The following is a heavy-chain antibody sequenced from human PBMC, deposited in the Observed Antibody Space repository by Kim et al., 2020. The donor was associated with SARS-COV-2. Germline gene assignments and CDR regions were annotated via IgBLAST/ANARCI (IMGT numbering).Heavy chain of an antibody. CDR2: IYYSGST. V-gene: IGHV4-59*08. CDR1: GGSISSYY. Sequence: SETLSLTCTVSGGSISSYYWSWIRQPPGKGLEWIGYIYYSGSTNYNPSLKSRVTISVDTSKNQFSLKLSSVTAADTAVYYCARGRFSGDCSGGSCQYYYGMDVWGQGTTVTVSS. CDR3: ARGRFSGDCSGGSCQYYYGMDV. J-gene: IGHJ6*02. D-gene: IGHD2-15*01.